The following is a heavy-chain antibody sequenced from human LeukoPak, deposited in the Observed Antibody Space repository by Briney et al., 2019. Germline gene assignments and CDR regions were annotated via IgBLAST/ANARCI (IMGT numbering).Heavy chain of an antibody. D-gene: IGHD2-15*01. CDR1: GFTFSDYY. Sequence: GGSLRLSCAASGFTFSDYYMSWIRQAPGKGLEWVSYISSSGSTIYYADSVKGRFTISRDNAKNSLYLQMNSLRAEDTAVYYCARDYRKSDCSGGSCYPDYWGQGTLVTVSS. CDR3: ARDYRKSDCSGGSCYPDY. CDR2: ISSSGSTI. J-gene: IGHJ4*02. V-gene: IGHV3-11*04.